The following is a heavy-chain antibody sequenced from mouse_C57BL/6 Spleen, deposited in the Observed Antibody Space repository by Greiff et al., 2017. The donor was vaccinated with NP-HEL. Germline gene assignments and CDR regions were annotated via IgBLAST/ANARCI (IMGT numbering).Heavy chain of an antibody. CDR1: GYSFTGYF. CDR2: INPYNGDT. V-gene: IGHV1-20*01. CDR3: ARQGSTTVVATRFDY. D-gene: IGHD1-1*01. J-gene: IGHJ2*01. Sequence: VQLKESGPELVKPGDSVKISCKASGYSFTGYFMNWVMQSHGKSLEWIGRINPYNGDTFYNQKFKGKATLTVDKSSSTAHMELRSLTSEDSAVYYCARQGSTTVVATRFDYWGQGTTLTVSS.